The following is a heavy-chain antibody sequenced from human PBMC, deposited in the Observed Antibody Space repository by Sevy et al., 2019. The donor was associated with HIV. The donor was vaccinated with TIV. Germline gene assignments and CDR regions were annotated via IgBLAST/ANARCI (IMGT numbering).Heavy chain of an antibody. J-gene: IGHJ4*02. CDR2: ISYDGSNK. CDR3: ARDLWGRSSGWYFDY. D-gene: IGHD6-19*01. Sequence: GGSLRLSCAASGFTFSSYAMHWVRQAPGKGLEWVAVISYDGSNKYYADSVKGRFIISRDNSKNTLYLQMNSLRAEDTAVYYCARDLWGRSSGWYFDYWGQGTLVTVSS. V-gene: IGHV3-30-3*01. CDR1: GFTFSSYA.